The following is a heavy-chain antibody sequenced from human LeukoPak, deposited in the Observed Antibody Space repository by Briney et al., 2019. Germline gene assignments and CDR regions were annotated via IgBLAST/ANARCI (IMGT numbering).Heavy chain of an antibody. CDR3: ARIGYDYVWGSYRYSAFDI. CDR2: ISSSSSYI. J-gene: IGHJ3*02. V-gene: IGHV3-21*01. CDR1: GFTFSSYS. D-gene: IGHD3-16*02. Sequence: GGSLRLSCAASGFTFSSYSMNWVRQAPGKGLEWVSSISSSSSYIYYADSVKGRFTISRDNAKNSLYLQMNSLRAEDTAVYYCARIGYDYVWGSYRYSAFDIWGQGTMVTVSS.